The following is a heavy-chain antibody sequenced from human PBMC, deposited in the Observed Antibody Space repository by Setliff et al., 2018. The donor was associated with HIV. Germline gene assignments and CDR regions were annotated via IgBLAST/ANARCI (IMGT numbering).Heavy chain of an antibody. V-gene: IGHV4-39*07. CDR1: GGSISSSNYY. CDR2: IYHSGST. J-gene: IGHJ3*02. Sequence: SETLSLTCTVSGGSISSSNYYWGWIRQPPGKGLAWIGEIYHSGSTNYTPSLRSRVTISVDKSKNQFSRKLSSVTAADTAVYYCARHFDYDHTLDRFDIWGEGAMVTVSS. CDR3: ARHFDYDHTLDRFDI. D-gene: IGHD3-22*01.